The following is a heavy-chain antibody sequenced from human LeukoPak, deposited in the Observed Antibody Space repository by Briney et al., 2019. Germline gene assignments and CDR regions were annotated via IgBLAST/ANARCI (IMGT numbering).Heavy chain of an antibody. V-gene: IGHV3-23*01. J-gene: IGHJ5*01. CDR3: AKYGVVLPPGSHIPHWFDF. CDR1: GFTLSNYG. CDR2: IVGSNGET. D-gene: IGHD2-8*01. Sequence: PGGSLRLSCAASGFTLSNYGMTWVSKTQGTGLDWVSTIVGSNGETYYTDSVKGRFTISRDISKNTVYLQMSSLRGDDTAVYYCAKYGVVLPPGSHIPHWFDFWGQGSLVTVSS.